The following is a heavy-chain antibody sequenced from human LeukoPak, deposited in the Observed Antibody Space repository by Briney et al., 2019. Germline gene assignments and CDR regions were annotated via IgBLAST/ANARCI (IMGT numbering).Heavy chain of an antibody. D-gene: IGHD2-15*01. Sequence: PSETLSLTCTVSGGSVSSCSFYWSWIRQPPGKGLEWIGYIYYSGSTNYNPSLKSRVTVSVDTSKSQFSLKLSSVAAADTAVYYCATRYCSGGSCRFDYWGQGTLVTVSS. CDR1: GGSVSSCSFY. CDR2: IYYSGST. J-gene: IGHJ4*02. V-gene: IGHV4-61*01. CDR3: ATRYCSGGSCRFDY.